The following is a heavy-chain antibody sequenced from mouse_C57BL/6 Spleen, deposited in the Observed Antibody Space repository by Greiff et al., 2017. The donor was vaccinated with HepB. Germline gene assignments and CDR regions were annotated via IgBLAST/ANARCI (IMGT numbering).Heavy chain of an antibody. CDR2: IDPENGDT. D-gene: IGHD1-1*01. Sequence: EVQVVESGAELVRPGASVKLSCTASGFNIKDDYMHWVKQRPEQGLEWIGWIDPENGDTEYASKFQGKATITADTSSNTAYLQLSSLTSEDTAVYYCTINYYGSSWGQGTTLTVSS. V-gene: IGHV14-4*01. CDR1: GFNIKDDY. J-gene: IGHJ2*01. CDR3: TINYYGSS.